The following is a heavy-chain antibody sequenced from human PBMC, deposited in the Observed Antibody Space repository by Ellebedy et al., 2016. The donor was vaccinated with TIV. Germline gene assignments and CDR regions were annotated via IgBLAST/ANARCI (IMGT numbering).Heavy chain of an antibody. D-gene: IGHD3-22*01. V-gene: IGHV1-69*13. CDR2: IIPIFGTA. J-gene: IGHJ1*01. CDR1: GGTFSSYA. CDR3: ARLGYYYDSSGYYDDDFQH. Sequence: AASVKVSCKASGGTFSSYAISWVRQAPGQGLEWMGGIIPIFGTANYAQKFQGRVTITADESTSTAYMELSSLRSEDTAVYYCARLGYYYDSSGYYDDDFQHWGQGTLVTVSS.